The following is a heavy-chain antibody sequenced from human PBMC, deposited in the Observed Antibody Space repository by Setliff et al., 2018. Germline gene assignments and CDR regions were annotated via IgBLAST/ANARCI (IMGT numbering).Heavy chain of an antibody. CDR1: GYTFTGYF. CDR3: AREGGLQD. D-gene: IGHD3-16*01. V-gene: IGHV1-2*02. J-gene: IGHJ1*01. Sequence: ASVKVSCKTSGYTFTGYFIHWVRQAPRQGLEWLGWINPKSGVTSYAQSFQGRIAMTRDTSINTVYMELNSLTSGDAAVYFCAREGGLQDWGRGTLVTVSS. CDR2: INPKSGVT.